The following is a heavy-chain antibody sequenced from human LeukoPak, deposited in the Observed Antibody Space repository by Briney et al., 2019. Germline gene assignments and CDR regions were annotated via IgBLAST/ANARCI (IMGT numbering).Heavy chain of an antibody. CDR1: GFTFSTYE. J-gene: IGHJ4*02. V-gene: IGHV3-48*03. Sequence: GGSLRLSCAASGFTFSTYEMNWVRQAPGKGLEWVSYISSSGITIYYADSVKGRFTISRGNAKNSLYLQMNSLRAEDTAVYYCARDGNSYCYYFDFWGQGTLVTVSS. CDR2: ISSSGITI. CDR3: ARDGNSYCYYFDF. D-gene: IGHD5-18*01.